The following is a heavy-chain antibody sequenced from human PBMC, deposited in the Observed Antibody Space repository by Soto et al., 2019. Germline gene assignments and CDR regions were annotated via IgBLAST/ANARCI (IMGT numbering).Heavy chain of an antibody. J-gene: IGHJ4*02. CDR1: GYTFTSYA. D-gene: IGHD2-2*01. CDR3: ARVAGYCSSTSCRIFDY. V-gene: IGHV1-3*01. CDR2: INAGNGNT. Sequence: QVPLVQSGAEVKKPGASVKVSCKASGYTFTSYAMHWVRQAPGQRLEWMGWINAGNGNTKYSQKFQGRVTITRDTSASTAYMELSSLRSEDTAVYYCARVAGYCSSTSCRIFDYWGQGTLVTVSS.